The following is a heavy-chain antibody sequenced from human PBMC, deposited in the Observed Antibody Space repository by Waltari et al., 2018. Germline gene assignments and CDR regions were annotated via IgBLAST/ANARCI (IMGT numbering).Heavy chain of an antibody. J-gene: IGHJ5*02. V-gene: IGHV3-30*02. D-gene: IGHD2-2*01. CDR2: IRYDGTKT. Sequence: QLQLVESGGGAVQRGGSLRLSCAASGFSFGNYGMHWVRQAPGKGVEWVAFIRYDGTKTDYADSVKGRLTISRDNSKNTLYLQMNSLTPEDTAVYHCARDPRYCTRTSCYIGLTWLDPWGQGTLVSVSS. CDR1: GFSFGNYG. CDR3: ARDPRYCTRTSCYIGLTWLDP.